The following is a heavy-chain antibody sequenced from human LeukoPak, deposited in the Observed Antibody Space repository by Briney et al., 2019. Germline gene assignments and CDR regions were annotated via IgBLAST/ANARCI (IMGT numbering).Heavy chain of an antibody. Sequence: GASVKVSFKASGGTFSSYAISWVRQAPGQGLEWMGGIIPIFGTANYAQKFQGRVTITADESTSTAYMELSSLRSEDTAVYYCARELIYGSEIRPAFDIWGQGTMVTVSS. CDR3: ARELIYGSEIRPAFDI. CDR2: IIPIFGTA. CDR1: GGTFSSYA. V-gene: IGHV1-69*01. J-gene: IGHJ3*02. D-gene: IGHD3-10*01.